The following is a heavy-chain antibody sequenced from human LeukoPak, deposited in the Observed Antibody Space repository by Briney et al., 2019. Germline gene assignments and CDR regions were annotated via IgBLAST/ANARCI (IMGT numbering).Heavy chain of an antibody. Sequence: GRSLRLSCAASGFRFSDYWMNWGRQAPGKGLEWVASINQGGSEKHSVGSLRGRFTISRDNAKNSLYLQMSSLRVVDTAVYYCARDGVAAGLYFDSWGQGTLVTVSS. CDR2: INQGGSEK. CDR1: GFRFSDYW. CDR3: ARDGVAAGLYFDS. D-gene: IGHD2-15*01. V-gene: IGHV3-7*03. J-gene: IGHJ4*02.